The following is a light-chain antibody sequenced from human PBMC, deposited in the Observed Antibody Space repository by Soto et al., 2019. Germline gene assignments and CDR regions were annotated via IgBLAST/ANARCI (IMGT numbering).Light chain of an antibody. CDR1: SSDVGAYNF. J-gene: IGLJ3*02. Sequence: QSALTQPRSVSGSPGQSVTISCTGTSSDVGAYNFVSWYQQHPGRVPKLMFYDVSRRPSGVPDRFSGSKSGNTASLTISGLQADDEADYYCCSYAGSYTLVFGGGTKVTVL. CDR3: CSYAGSYTLV. CDR2: DVS. V-gene: IGLV2-11*01.